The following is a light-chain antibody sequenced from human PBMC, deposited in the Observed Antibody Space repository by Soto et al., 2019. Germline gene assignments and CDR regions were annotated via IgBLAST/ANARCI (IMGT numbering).Light chain of an antibody. J-gene: IGKJ3*01. CDR1: QASNSY. CDR3: QQLHGYPLT. Sequence: DIQLTQSPSFLSASVGDRVTITCRASQASNSYLAWYQQIPGTAPKLLSYTASTLQSGVPSRFSGSGSGTEFTLTISCLPPEDFATYYCQQLHGYPLTFGPGTKVAIK. V-gene: IGKV1-9*01. CDR2: TAS.